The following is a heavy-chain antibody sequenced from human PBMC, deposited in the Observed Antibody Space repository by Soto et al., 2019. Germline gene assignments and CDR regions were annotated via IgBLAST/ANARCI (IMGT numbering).Heavy chain of an antibody. Sequence: GGSLRLSCTASGFIFNNYAMYWVRQVPGKGLEWVSGISWNGGSIGYADSVKGRFSISRDNAKNSLYLQMNSLRAEDTAVYYCATPAGDDSSGPRPYYYYYYGMDVWGQGTTVTVSS. J-gene: IGHJ6*02. D-gene: IGHD3-22*01. CDR2: ISWNGGSI. CDR1: GFIFNNYA. V-gene: IGHV3-9*01. CDR3: ATPAGDDSSGPRPYYYYYYGMDV.